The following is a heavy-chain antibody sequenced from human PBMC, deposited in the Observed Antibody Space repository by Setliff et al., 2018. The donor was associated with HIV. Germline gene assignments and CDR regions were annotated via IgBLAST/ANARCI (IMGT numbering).Heavy chain of an antibody. J-gene: IGHJ4*02. Sequence: AGGSLRLSCAASGFTFSNYWMSWVRQAPGRGLEWVANIKQGGSEKYYVDSVKGRFTISRDDTKNSLYLQMNSLRVEDTAVYYCARGRVPFDYWGQGTLVTVSS. V-gene: IGHV3-7*01. CDR2: IKQGGSEK. CDR1: GFTFSNYW. CDR3: ARGRVPFDY. D-gene: IGHD2-2*01.